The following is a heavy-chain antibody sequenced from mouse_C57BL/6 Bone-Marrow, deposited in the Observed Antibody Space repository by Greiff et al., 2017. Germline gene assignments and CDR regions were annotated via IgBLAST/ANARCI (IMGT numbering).Heavy chain of an antibody. J-gene: IGHJ2*01. CDR2: FYPRSGNT. Sequence: VQLVESGAELARPGASVKLSCKASGYTFTSYGISWVKQRTGQGLEWIGEFYPRSGNTYYNEKFKGKATLTADKSSSTAYMELRSLTAEDAAVYICARPPPRDYWGQGTTLTVSS. CDR1: GYTFTSYG. V-gene: IGHV1-81*01. CDR3: ARPPPRDY.